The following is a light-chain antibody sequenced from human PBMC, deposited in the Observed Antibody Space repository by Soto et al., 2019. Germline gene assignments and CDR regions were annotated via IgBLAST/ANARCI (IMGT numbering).Light chain of an antibody. CDR3: QQYYSYPWT. Sequence: DIQMTQSPSTLSASVGDRVTITCLASQSISTWLAWYQQKPGQAPKLLMYDASSLQSGVPSRFSGSGSGTDFTLTISCLESEDFATYYCQQYYSYPWTFGGGTKVDI. CDR2: DAS. V-gene: IGKV1-5*01. J-gene: IGKJ4*02. CDR1: QSISTW.